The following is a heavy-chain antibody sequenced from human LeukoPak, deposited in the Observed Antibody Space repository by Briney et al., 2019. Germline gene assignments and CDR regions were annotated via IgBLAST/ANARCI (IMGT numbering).Heavy chain of an antibody. CDR1: GFTSSSYG. J-gene: IGHJ4*02. CDR3: AKAKVATIPQFDY. D-gene: IGHD5-12*01. CDR2: IRYDGSNK. Sequence: PGGSLRLSCAASGFTSSSYGMHWVRQAPGKGLEWVAFIRYDGSNKYYADSVKGRFTISRDNSKNTLYLQMNSLRAEDTAVYYCAKAKVATIPQFDYWGQGTLVTVSS. V-gene: IGHV3-30*02.